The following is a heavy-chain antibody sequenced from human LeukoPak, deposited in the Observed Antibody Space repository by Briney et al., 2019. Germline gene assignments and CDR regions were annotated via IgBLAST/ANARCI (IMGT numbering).Heavy chain of an antibody. CDR2: INPSGGST. CDR1: GYTFTNYY. Sequence: GASVKVSCKASGYTFTNYYMHWVRQAPGQGLEWVGIINPSGGSTSYARKFQGRVIVTRDTSTRTVYMELRSLRSEDTAVYYCARVYCSGGRCYDSGGDYWGQGTLVTVSS. CDR3: ARVYCSGGRCYDSGGDY. J-gene: IGHJ4*02. V-gene: IGHV1-46*01. D-gene: IGHD2-15*01.